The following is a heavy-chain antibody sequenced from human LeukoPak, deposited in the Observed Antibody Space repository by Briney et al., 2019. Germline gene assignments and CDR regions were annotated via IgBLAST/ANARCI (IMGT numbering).Heavy chain of an antibody. D-gene: IGHD2-2*01. CDR2: INPNSGGT. CDR1: GYTFTGYY. V-gene: IGHV1-2*02. Sequence: ASVKVSCKAPGYTFTGYYMHWVRQAPGQGLEWMGWINPNSGGTNYAQKFQGRVTMTRDTSISTAYMELSRLRSDDTAVYYCASFTNIVVVPAAPGFDYWGQGTLVTVSS. CDR3: ASFTNIVVVPAAPGFDY. J-gene: IGHJ4*02.